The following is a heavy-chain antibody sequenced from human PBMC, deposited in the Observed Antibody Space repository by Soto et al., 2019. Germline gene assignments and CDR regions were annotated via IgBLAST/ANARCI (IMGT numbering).Heavy chain of an antibody. CDR3: ARGPTDYYDNSGNYFLDY. V-gene: IGHV1-18*01. Sequence: QVQLVQSGAEVKKPGASVKVSCKASGYTFTTYGMSWVRQAPGQGLDWMGWISTYNGNTKYAERLQGRVNMTTDTTTSTAYMELRSLRSDDTAVYSCARGPTDYYDNSGNYFLDYWGQGTLVTVSS. CDR2: ISTYNGNT. D-gene: IGHD3-22*01. J-gene: IGHJ4*02. CDR1: GYTFTTYG.